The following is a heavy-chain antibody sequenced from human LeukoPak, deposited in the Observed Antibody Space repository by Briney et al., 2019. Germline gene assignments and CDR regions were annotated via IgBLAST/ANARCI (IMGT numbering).Heavy chain of an antibody. Sequence: GGSLRLSCAAAGFTFSSYCMHWARQARGEGLGWVAFIRYDGTNKYYADSVKGLFTVSRATTKNSLYQQMNSLRAEDTAVYYCARGKMDTFDYWGQGTLVTVSS. V-gene: IGHV3-30*02. CDR3: ARGKMDTFDY. D-gene: IGHD5-18*01. CDR1: GFTFSSYC. J-gene: IGHJ4*02. CDR2: IRYDGTNK.